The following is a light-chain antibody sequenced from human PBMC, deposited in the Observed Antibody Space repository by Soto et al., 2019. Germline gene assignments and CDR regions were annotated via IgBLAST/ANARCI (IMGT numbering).Light chain of an antibody. CDR3: QQYHYWHT. Sequence: EVVMTQSPATLSVSPGESATLSCRASQSVSSSLAWYQQKPGQAPRLLMYGASVRAIGIPARFSGSGSGTEFTLTINRLQSEDSAVYHCQQYHYWHTFGQGSKLEIK. J-gene: IGKJ2*01. CDR2: GAS. V-gene: IGKV3-15*01. CDR1: QSVSSS.